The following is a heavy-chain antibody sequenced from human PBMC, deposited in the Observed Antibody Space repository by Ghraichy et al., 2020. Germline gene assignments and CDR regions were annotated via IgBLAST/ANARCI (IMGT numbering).Heavy chain of an antibody. V-gene: IGHV4-39*01. Sequence: SETLSLTCTVSGGSISSSSYYWGWIRQPPGKGLEWIGSIYYSGSTYYNPSLKSRVTISVDTSKNQFSLKLSSVTAADTAVYYCEVVVAAIPFYYGMDVWGQGTTVTVSS. CDR3: EVVVAAIPFYYGMDV. CDR2: IYYSGST. J-gene: IGHJ6*02. CDR1: GGSISSSSYY. D-gene: IGHD2-15*01.